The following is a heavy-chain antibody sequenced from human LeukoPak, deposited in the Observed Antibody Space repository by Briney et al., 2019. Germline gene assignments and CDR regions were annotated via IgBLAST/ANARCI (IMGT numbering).Heavy chain of an antibody. CDR1: GFTFSDYY. CDR3: ARDLTERITIFGVANN. V-gene: IGHV3-11*01. CDR2: ISSSGSTI. D-gene: IGHD3-3*01. J-gene: IGHJ4*02. Sequence: GGSLRLSCAASGFTFSDYYMSWIRQAPGKGLEWASYISSSGSTIYYADSVKGRFTISRDNAKNSLYLQMNSLRAEDTAVYYCARDLTERITIFGVANNWGQGTLVTVSS.